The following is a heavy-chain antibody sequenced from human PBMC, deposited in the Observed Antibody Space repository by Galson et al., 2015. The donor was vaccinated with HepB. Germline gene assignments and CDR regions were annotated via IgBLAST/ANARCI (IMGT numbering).Heavy chain of an antibody. CDR2: ISYRGST. D-gene: IGHD2-15*01. V-gene: IGHV4-59*12. CDR3: ARFCDNCWSLDY. Sequence: SETLSLTCTVAGGSISNFYWGWNRQPPGKGLEWIGYISYRGSTSYNPSLKSRVIMSVDTSKNQFSLKLNSVTAADTAVYHCARFCDNCWSLDYWGLGTLVSVSS. J-gene: IGHJ4*02. CDR1: GGSISNFY.